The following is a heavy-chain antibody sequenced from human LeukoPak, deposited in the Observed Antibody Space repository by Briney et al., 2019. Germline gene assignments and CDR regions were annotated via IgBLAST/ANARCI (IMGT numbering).Heavy chain of an antibody. CDR3: ARGGATIAVAGTPTANWFDP. V-gene: IGHV4-59*02. Sequence: SETLSLTCTISGGSVSDYYWSWIRQSPGKGLEWIGYIYYTGSTSYNPSLKSRVTISVDTSKNQFSLKLSSVTAADTAVYYCARGGATIAVAGTPTANWFDPWGQGTLVTVSS. CDR1: GGSVSDYY. J-gene: IGHJ5*02. D-gene: IGHD6-19*01. CDR2: IYYTGST.